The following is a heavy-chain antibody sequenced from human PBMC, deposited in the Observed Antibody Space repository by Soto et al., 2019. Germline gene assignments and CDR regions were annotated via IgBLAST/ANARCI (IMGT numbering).Heavy chain of an antibody. D-gene: IGHD2-15*01. CDR2: ISGSGGST. CDR1: GFTFSSYA. J-gene: IGHJ4*02. Sequence: GESLKISCAASGFTFSSYAMSWVRQAPGKGLEWVSAISGSGGSTYYADSVKGRFTISRDNSKNTLYLQMNSLRAEDTAVYYCAKDLWEYCSGGSCYSDYWGQGTLVTVSS. V-gene: IGHV3-23*01. CDR3: AKDLWEYCSGGSCYSDY.